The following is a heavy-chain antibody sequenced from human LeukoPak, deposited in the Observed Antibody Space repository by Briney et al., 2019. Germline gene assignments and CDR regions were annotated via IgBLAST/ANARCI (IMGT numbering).Heavy chain of an antibody. CDR2: VSASNGHT. CDR1: GYTFTSFG. CDR3: ARDHWNSDREFAF. D-gene: IGHD1/OR15-1a*01. Sequence: GASVKVSCKASGYTFTSFGISWVRQAPGEGLEWMGWVSASNGHTNYAQKFQGRVTMTTDTSTRTAYMDLRSLGSDDTAVYYCARDHWNSDREFAFWGQGTLVTVSS. J-gene: IGHJ4*02. V-gene: IGHV1-18*01.